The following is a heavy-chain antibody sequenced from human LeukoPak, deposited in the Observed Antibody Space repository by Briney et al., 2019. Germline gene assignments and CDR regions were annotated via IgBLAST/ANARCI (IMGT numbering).Heavy chain of an antibody. CDR2: ISSGSSSI. Sequence: PGGSLRLSCAASGFTFSAYSMNWVRRAPGKGLEWVSYISSGSSSISYVDSVKGRFTISRDNAKNSLYLQMNSLRVEDTAVYYCAELGITMIGGVWGKGTTVTISS. D-gene: IGHD3-10*02. J-gene: IGHJ6*04. V-gene: IGHV3-48*01. CDR3: AELGITMIGGV. CDR1: GFTFSAYS.